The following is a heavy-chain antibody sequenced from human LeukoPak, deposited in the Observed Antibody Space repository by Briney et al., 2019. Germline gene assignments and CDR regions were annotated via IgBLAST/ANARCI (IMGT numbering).Heavy chain of an antibody. CDR2: INPNSGGT. V-gene: IGHV1-2*02. J-gene: IGHJ5*02. Sequence: GASVKVSCKASGYTFTGYYMHWVRQAPGQGLEWMGWINPNSGGTNYAQKFQGRVTMTRDTSISTAYMELSRLRSDDTAVYYCAREGASIAVAGSWFDPWGQGTLVTVSS. D-gene: IGHD6-19*01. CDR3: AREGASIAVAGSWFDP. CDR1: GYTFTGYY.